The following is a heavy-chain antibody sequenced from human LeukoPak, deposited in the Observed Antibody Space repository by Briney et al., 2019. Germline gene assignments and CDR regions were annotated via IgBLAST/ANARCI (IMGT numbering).Heavy chain of an antibody. CDR1: GYTCTGYY. J-gene: IGHJ4*02. CDR2: INPNSGGT. V-gene: IGHV1-2*02. CDR3: ARGTVSGSYVPGGY. Sequence: ASVKVSCKASGYTCTGYYMHWVRQAPGQGLEWMGWINPNSGGTNYAQKFQGRVTMTRDTSISTAYMELSRLRSDDTAVYYCARGTVSGSYVPGGYWGQGTLVTVSS. D-gene: IGHD1-26*01.